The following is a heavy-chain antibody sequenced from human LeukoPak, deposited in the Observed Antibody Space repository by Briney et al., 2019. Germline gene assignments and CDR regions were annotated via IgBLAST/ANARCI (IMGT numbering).Heavy chain of an antibody. V-gene: IGHV4-38-2*02. CDR3: ARDQAYCGGDCYFDF. D-gene: IGHD2-21*02. CDR1: DYSISSAYY. Sequence: SETLSLTCAVSDYSISSAYYWGWIRQPPGKGLEWIGSIYHSGSTDYNPSLKSRVTISVDASKNQFSLKLRSVTAADTAVYYCARDQAYCGGDCYFDFWGQGTLVTVSS. J-gene: IGHJ4*02. CDR2: IYHSGST.